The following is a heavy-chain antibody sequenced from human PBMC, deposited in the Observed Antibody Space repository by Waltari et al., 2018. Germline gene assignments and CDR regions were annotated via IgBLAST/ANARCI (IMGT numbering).Heavy chain of an antibody. J-gene: IGHJ6*02. CDR2: LDPEDEET. Sequence: QVQLVQSGAEVRKPGASVKVSCKVSGYSLSQLAMQWLRQAPGKGLEWVGGLDPEDEETVYAQKFQGRVTMTEDTSTDTAYMELSSLRSDDTAVYYCTTDIMLRVFSNVWGQGTTVTVSS. D-gene: IGHD3-10*01. V-gene: IGHV1-24*01. CDR1: GYSLSQLA. CDR3: TTDIMLRVFSNV.